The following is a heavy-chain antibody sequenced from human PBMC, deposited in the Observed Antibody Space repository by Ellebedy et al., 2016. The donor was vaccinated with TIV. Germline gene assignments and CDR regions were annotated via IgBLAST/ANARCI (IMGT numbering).Heavy chain of an antibody. CDR2: IYPGDSDT. CDR3: ARRGELGHYFDY. J-gene: IGHJ4*02. Sequence: GESLKISXKASGYSFPNHWIGWVRQMPGKGLEWLGIIYPGDSDTRSSPSFQGQVTVSADTSFSTAYLQWRSLRASDSAMYYCARRGELGHYFDYWGQGTLVTVSS. V-gene: IGHV5-51*01. D-gene: IGHD1-26*01. CDR1: GYSFPNHW.